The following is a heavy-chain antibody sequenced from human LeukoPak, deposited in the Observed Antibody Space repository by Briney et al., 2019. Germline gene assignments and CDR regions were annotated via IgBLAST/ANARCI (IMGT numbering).Heavy chain of an antibody. CDR2: IYPGDSDT. CDR3: ARRPTGRNYYFDY. CDR1: GYSFTTYW. J-gene: IGHJ4*02. V-gene: IGHV5-51*01. Sequence: GESLKISCKASGYSFTTYWIGWVRQMLGKGLEWMGIIYPGDSDTRYSPSFQGQVTISVDKSISTAYLQWTSLKASDTAMYYCARRPTGRNYYFDYWGQGALVTVSS. D-gene: IGHD1-1*01.